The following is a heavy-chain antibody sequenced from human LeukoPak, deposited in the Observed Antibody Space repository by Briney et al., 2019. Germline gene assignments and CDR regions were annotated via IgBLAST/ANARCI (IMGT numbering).Heavy chain of an antibody. CDR1: GFTFSTSW. V-gene: IGHV3-74*03. D-gene: IGHD7-27*01. CDR3: GRDDWGSLNY. Sequence: GGSLRLSFAASGFTFSTSWMHWGRQAPGKGLGWVARIHSDGSTTTHADSVKGRFTISRDNAKNTLYLQMNSLRDEATAVYYCGRDDWGSLNYWGQGTLVTVSS. CDR2: IHSDGSTT. J-gene: IGHJ4*02.